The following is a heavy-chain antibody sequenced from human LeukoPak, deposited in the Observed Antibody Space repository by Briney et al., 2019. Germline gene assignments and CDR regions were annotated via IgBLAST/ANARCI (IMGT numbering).Heavy chain of an antibody. D-gene: IGHD2-8*01. V-gene: IGHV4-30-4*08. CDR1: GASISSGDYY. CDR3: ARGAPLSMLKY. CDR2: IYYSGST. J-gene: IGHJ4*02. Sequence: SETLSLTCTVSGASISSGDYYWSWIRQPPGKGLEWIGYIYYSGSTYYNPSLKSRVTISVDTSKKQFSLKLSSVTAADTAVYYCARGAPLSMLKYWGQGTLVTVSS.